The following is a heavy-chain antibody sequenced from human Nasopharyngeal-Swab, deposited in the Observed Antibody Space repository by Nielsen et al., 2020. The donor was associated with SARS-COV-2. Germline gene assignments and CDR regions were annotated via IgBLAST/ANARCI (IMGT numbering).Heavy chain of an antibody. V-gene: IGHV1-69*01. Sequence: WVRHAPGQGLEWMGGIIPIFGTANYAQKFQGRVTITADESTSTAYMELSSLRSEDTAMYYCARGSDYDYYYYGMDVWGQGTTVTVSS. CDR3: ARGSDYDYYYYGMDV. CDR2: IIPIFGTA. J-gene: IGHJ6*02. D-gene: IGHD4-17*01.